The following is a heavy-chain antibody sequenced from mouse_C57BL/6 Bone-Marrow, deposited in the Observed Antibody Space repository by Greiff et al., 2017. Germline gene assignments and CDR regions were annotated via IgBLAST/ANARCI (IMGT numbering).Heavy chain of an antibody. V-gene: IGHV1-19*01. CDR2: LNPYNGGT. D-gene: IGHD1-1*01. CDR1: GYTFTDYY. Sequence: EVQLQQSGPVLVKPGASVKMSCKASGYTFTDYYMNWVKQSHGKSLEWIGVLNPYNGGTSYNQKFKGKATLTVDKSSSTAYMELNSLTSEDSAVYYCAAITTVVDYYAMDYWGQGTSVTVSS. CDR3: AAITTVVDYYAMDY. J-gene: IGHJ4*01.